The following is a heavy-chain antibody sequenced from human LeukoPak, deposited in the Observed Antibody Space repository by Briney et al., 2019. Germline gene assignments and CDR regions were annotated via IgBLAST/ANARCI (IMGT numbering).Heavy chain of an antibody. CDR1: EGTFSSYA. J-gene: IGHJ6*02. CDR3: ARVGPSIDYYGSGSGVLYYYYYGMDV. D-gene: IGHD3-10*01. V-gene: IGHV1-69*04. CDR2: IIPIFGIA. Sequence: ASVKVSCKASEGTFSSYAISWVRQAPGQGLEWMGRIIPIFGIANYAQKFQGRVTITADKSTSTAYMELSSLRSEDTAVYYCARVGPSIDYYGSGSGVLYYYYYGMDVWGQGTTVTVSS.